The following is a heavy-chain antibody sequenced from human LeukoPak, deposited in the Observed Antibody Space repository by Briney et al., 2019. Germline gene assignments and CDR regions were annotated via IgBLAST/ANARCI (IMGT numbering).Heavy chain of an antibody. D-gene: IGHD5-18*01. J-gene: IGHJ4*02. Sequence: PGGSLRLSCAAPGFTFSSYWMHWVRQAPGKGLVWVSRINSDGSSTSYADSVKGRFTISRDNAKNTLYLQMNSLRAEDTAVYYCARDLITPTAMVTGGFDYWGQGTLVTVSS. V-gene: IGHV3-74*01. CDR1: GFTFSSYW. CDR2: INSDGSST. CDR3: ARDLITPTAMVTGGFDY.